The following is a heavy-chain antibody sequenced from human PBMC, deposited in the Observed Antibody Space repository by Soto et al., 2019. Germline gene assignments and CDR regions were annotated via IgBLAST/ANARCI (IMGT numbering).Heavy chain of an antibody. CDR2: IYHTGST. D-gene: IGHD1-26*01. V-gene: IGHV4-4*02. CDR1: GGTISNSNW. J-gene: IGHJ4*02. Sequence: SETLSLTCGVFGGTISNSNWWTWVRQPPGKGLEWIGEIYHTGSTNYNSSLMSRVTISLDKPNNQFSLKLSSVTAADTAVYYCAHRPIVGAAIWGQGTLVTVSS. CDR3: AHRPIVGAAI.